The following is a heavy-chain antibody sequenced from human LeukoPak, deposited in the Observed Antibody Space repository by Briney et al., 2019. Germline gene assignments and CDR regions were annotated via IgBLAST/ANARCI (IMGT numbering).Heavy chain of an antibody. V-gene: IGHV1-69*06. Sequence: SVKVSCKASGYTFTGYFMHWVRQAPGQGLEWMGWINPIIGTANYAQKFQGRVTITADKSTSTAYMELSSLRSEDTAVYYCARGILNDYGTYYMDVWGKGTTVTVSS. D-gene: IGHD4-17*01. J-gene: IGHJ6*03. CDR2: INPIIGTA. CDR1: GYTFTGYF. CDR3: ARGILNDYGTYYMDV.